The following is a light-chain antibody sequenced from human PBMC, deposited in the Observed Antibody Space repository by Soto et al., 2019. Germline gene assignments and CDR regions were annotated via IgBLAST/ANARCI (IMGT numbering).Light chain of an antibody. J-gene: IGKJ4*01. CDR1: QSISSH. CDR3: QHSHSSPLT. CDR2: AAS. Sequence: DIQMTQSPSSLSASVGDRVTITCRASQSISSHLNWYQQKPGRAPKLLIYAASSLRSGVPSRFSGSGSGTDFTLTISSLQPEDFATYSCQHSHSSPLTFGGGTKVENK. V-gene: IGKV1-39*01.